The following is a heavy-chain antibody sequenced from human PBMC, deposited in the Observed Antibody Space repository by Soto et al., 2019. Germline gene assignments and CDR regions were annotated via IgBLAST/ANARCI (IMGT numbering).Heavy chain of an antibody. J-gene: IGHJ4*02. V-gene: IGHV1-3*01. D-gene: IGHD6-13*01. CDR3: GAAAGTFEGSSLAV. CDR2: INAGNGNT. CDR1: GYTFTSYA. Sequence: GASVKVSCKASGYTFTSYAMHWVRQAPGERLEWMGWINAGNGNTKYSQKFQGRVTITRDTSASTAYMELSSLRSEDTAVYYCGAAAGTFEGSSLAVWGQGTLVTVSS.